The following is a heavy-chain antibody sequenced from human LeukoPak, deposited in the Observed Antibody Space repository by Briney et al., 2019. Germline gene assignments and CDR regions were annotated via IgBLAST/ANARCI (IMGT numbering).Heavy chain of an antibody. J-gene: IGHJ4*02. Sequence: PGGSLRLSCAASGFTLSSYEMNWARQAPGKGLEWVSYISRSGSTIYYAGSVKGRFTISRDNAKNSLYLQMNSLRAEDTAVYYCARGGPRAIEYWGQGTLVTVSS. V-gene: IGHV3-48*03. D-gene: IGHD5-12*01. CDR2: ISRSGSTI. CDR3: ARGGPRAIEY. CDR1: GFTLSSYE.